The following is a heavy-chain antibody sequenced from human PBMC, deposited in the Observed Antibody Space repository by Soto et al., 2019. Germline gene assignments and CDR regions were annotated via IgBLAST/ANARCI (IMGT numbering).Heavy chain of an antibody. Sequence: SETLSLTCTVSGYSISSGYYWGWIRQPPGKGLEWIGSIYHSGSTYYNPSLKSRVTISVDTSKNQFSLKLSSVTAADTAVYYCARDRRIGTIDYWGQGTLVTVSS. V-gene: IGHV4-38-2*02. J-gene: IGHJ4*02. CDR1: GYSISSGYY. CDR3: ARDRRIGTIDY. CDR2: IYHSGST. D-gene: IGHD1-26*01.